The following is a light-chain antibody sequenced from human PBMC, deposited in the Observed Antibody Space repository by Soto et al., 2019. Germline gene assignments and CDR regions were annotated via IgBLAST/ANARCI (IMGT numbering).Light chain of an antibody. Sequence: DIVMTQSPDSLAVSLGERATINCKSSQSVLYSSNNKNYLAWYQQKPGQPPKLLIYWASTRESGVPDRFRGSGSGTDFTLTITSLQAEDVAVYYCQQRSNWPGTFGQGTKLEIK. J-gene: IGKJ2*01. CDR3: QQRSNWPGT. V-gene: IGKV4-1*01. CDR2: WAS. CDR1: QSVLYSSNNKNY.